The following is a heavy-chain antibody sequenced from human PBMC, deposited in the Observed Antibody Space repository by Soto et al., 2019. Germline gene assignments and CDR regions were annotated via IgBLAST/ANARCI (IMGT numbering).Heavy chain of an antibody. CDR2: IYYSGST. CDR1: GCSISSGGYY. Sequence: SATLSLTCTVSGCSISSGGYYWSWIRQHPGKGLEWIGYIYYSGSTYYNPSLKSRVTISVDTSKNQFSLKLSSVTAADTAVYYCARDLLYSSSSGGMDVWGQGTTVT. D-gene: IGHD6-6*01. CDR3: ARDLLYSSSSGGMDV. V-gene: IGHV4-31*03. J-gene: IGHJ6*02.